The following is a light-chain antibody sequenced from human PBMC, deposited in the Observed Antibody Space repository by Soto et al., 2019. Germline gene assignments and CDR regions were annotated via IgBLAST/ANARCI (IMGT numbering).Light chain of an antibody. CDR1: QSLPTW. V-gene: IGKV1-5*01. Sequence: EIPMTQSPSTLSASAGDRVTITCRASQSLPTWLAWYQQRPGKPPKLVIYDASTLESGVPSRFSGGGSGTEFTLTISSLQPDDFATYYCQQYSIYPYSFGQGTKLEI. CDR3: QQYSIYPYS. J-gene: IGKJ2*03. CDR2: DAS.